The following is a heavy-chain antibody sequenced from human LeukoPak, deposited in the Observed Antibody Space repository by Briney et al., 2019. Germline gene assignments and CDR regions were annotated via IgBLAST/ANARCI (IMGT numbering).Heavy chain of an antibody. CDR1: GFTFSSYG. Sequence: GGSLRLSCAASGFTFSSYGMSWVRQAPGKGLEWVSAISGSGGSTYYADSVKGRFTISRDNAKNTVYLQMNSLRVDDTAVYFCTRAITYFYGSVTYDWFESWGQGIRVTVSS. D-gene: IGHD3-10*01. CDR3: TRAITYFYGSVTYDWFES. CDR2: ISGSGGST. J-gene: IGHJ5*01. V-gene: IGHV3-23*01.